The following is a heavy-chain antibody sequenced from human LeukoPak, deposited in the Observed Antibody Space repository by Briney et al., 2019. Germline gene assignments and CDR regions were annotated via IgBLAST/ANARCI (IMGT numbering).Heavy chain of an antibody. CDR3: AREASGTYDSYFDY. Sequence: RGSLRLSCAASGFTVSSNYMSWVRQAPGKGLEWVSVIYSGGNTYYADSVKGRFTISRDNSKNTLYLQMNSLRAEDTAVYHCAREASGTYDSYFDYWGQGTLVTVSS. CDR1: GFTVSSNY. CDR2: IYSGGNT. D-gene: IGHD1-26*01. J-gene: IGHJ4*02. V-gene: IGHV3-53*01.